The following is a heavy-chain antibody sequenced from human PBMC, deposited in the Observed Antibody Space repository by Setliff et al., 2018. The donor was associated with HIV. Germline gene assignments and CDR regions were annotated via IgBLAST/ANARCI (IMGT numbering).Heavy chain of an antibody. J-gene: IGHJ4*02. CDR3: ARHISPDMDNFWSGYRGYFDY. Sequence: ASVKVSCKASGGTFTSYDINWVRQATGQGLEWMGWMNPNSGNTGYAQKFQGRVTMTRNTSISTAYMELSSLRSEDTAVYYCARHISPDMDNFWSGYRGYFDYWGQGTLVTVSS. CDR1: GGTFTSYD. CDR2: MNPNSGNT. D-gene: IGHD3-3*01. V-gene: IGHV1-8*02.